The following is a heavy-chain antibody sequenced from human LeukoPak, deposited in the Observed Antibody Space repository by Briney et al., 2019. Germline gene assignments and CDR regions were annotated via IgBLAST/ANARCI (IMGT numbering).Heavy chain of an antibody. Sequence: GGSLRLSCAASGFTFSSYAMSWVRQAPGKGLDWVSGMSGSGGRTYYADSVKGRFTISRDNSKNTLSLQMNSLRAEDTAVYYCAKDRDIAVRPYYFDYWGQGTLVTVSS. V-gene: IGHV3-23*01. CDR2: MSGSGGRT. CDR1: GFTFSSYA. CDR3: AKDRDIAVRPYYFDY. D-gene: IGHD6-6*01. J-gene: IGHJ4*02.